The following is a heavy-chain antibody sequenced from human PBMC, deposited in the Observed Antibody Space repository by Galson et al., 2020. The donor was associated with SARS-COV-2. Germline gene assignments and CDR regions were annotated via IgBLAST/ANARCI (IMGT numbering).Heavy chain of an antibody. CDR3: ASTGFLNFDY. J-gene: IGHJ4*02. V-gene: IGHV3-48*02. CDR1: GFTFSSYS. Sequence: GESLKISCEASGFTFSSYSMNWVRQAPGKGLEWVSYISSSSSTIYYADSVKGRFTISRDNAKNSLYLQMNSLRDEDTAVYYCASTGFLNFDYWGQGTLVTVSS. CDR2: ISSSSSTI. D-gene: IGHD3-3*01.